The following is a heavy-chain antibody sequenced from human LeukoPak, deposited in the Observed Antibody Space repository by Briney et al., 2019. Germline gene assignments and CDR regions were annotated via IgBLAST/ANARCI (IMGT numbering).Heavy chain of an antibody. CDR3: ARDAVDTANAV. D-gene: IGHD5-18*01. CDR2: TNSDGSIT. Sequence: GGSLRLSCAASGFTFTTYWMHWVRQAPGKGLVWVSHTNSDGSITSYADSVKGRFTISRDNAKNTLYLQMNSLRAEDTAVYYCARDAVDTANAVWGQGTTVTVSS. V-gene: IGHV3-74*01. J-gene: IGHJ6*02. CDR1: GFTFTTYW.